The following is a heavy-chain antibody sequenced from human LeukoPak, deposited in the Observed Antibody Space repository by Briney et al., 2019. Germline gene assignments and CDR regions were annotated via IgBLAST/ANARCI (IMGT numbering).Heavy chain of an antibody. J-gene: IGHJ3*02. D-gene: IGHD2-21*02. V-gene: IGHV5-51*01. CDR3: ARPIYCGGDCYPPNDAFDI. CDR2: IYPGDSDI. Sequence: GESLKISCKGSGYSFTSYWIGWVRQMPGKGLEWMGIIYPGDSDIRYSPSFQGQVTISADKSISTAYLQWSSLKASDTAMYYCARPIYCGGDCYPPNDAFDIWGQGTMVTVSS. CDR1: GYSFTSYW.